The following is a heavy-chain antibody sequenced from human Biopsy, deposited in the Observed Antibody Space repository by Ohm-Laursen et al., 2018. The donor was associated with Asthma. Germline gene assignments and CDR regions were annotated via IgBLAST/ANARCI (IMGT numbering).Heavy chain of an antibody. CDR2: INHSGST. J-gene: IGHJ5*02. D-gene: IGHD2-2*01. Sequence: GTLSLTCAVYGGSFSGYYWSWIRQPPGKGLEWIGEINHSGSTNYNPSLKSRVTISVDTSKNQFSLKLSSVTAADTAVYYCARAGQCSTSCYNPGWFDPWGQGTLVTVSS. V-gene: IGHV4-34*01. CDR3: ARAGQCSTSCYNPGWFDP. CDR1: GGSFSGYY.